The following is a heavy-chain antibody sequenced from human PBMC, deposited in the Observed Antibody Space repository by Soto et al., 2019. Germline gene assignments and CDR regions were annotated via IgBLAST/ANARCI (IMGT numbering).Heavy chain of an antibody. CDR3: AKDRSPWRGFGLSH. Sequence: EVQLLESGGGSVQPGGSLRLSCAGSGFSFSTYAMSWVRQAPGKELEWISATSGAGDTTYYSDSVTGRFTICRHNSKHTLYLQMSNWRADDTAVYGCAKDRSPWRGFGLSHWCPGTRVIVST. V-gene: IGHV3-23*01. D-gene: IGHD3-10*01. CDR1: GFSFSTYA. CDR2: TSGAGDTT. J-gene: IGHJ4*02.